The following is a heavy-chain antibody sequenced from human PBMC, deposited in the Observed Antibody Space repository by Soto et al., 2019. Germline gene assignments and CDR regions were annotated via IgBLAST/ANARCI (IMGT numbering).Heavy chain of an antibody. V-gene: IGHV3-23*01. CDR3: AKIVIGAEMATSAFDY. Sequence: PGGSLRLSCAASGFTVSSNYMSWVRQAPGKGLEWVSAISGSGGSTYYADSVKGRFTISRDNSKNTLYLQMNSLRAEDTAVYYCAKIVIGAEMATSAFDYWGQGTLVTVSS. D-gene: IGHD2-21*01. CDR1: GFTVSSNY. J-gene: IGHJ4*02. CDR2: ISGSGGST.